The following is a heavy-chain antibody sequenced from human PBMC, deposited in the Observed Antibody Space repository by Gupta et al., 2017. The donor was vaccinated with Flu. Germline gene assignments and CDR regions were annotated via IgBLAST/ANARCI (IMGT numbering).Heavy chain of an antibody. CDR3: AKGGYGTNGFDI. CDR1: GFTFAQRA. J-gene: IGHJ3*02. V-gene: IGHV3-23*01. CDR2: TTGGGTVS. D-gene: IGHD2-8*01. Sequence: EMQLLESGGGSVQPGGSLRLSCVASGFTFAQRAMSWVRQRPGKGLEWVAGTTGGGTVSYYGDSVKGRFTISRDNLKDTLYLQMTSLRGDDSAMYYCAKGGYGTNGFDIWGQGTVVHVSS.